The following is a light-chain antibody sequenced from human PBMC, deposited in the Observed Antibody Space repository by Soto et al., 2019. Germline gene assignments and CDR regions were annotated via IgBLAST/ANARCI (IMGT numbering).Light chain of an antibody. CDR1: QSISSY. V-gene: IGKV1-39*01. Sequence: DIQMTQSPSSLSASVGDRVTITCRGSQSISSYLNWYQQKPGKAPKLLMYSASYLESGVPSRFSGSGSGTDFTLTISSLEPEDFAVYYCQQRSNWPRITFGQGTRLEI. J-gene: IGKJ5*01. CDR2: SAS. CDR3: QQRSNWPRIT.